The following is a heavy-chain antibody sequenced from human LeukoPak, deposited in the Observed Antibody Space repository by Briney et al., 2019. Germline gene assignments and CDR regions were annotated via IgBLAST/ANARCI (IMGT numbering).Heavy chain of an antibody. CDR2: IYSGGST. J-gene: IGHJ4*02. CDR3: ARTVSRYCSGGSCYSGY. Sequence: GGSLRLSCAASGFTVSSNYMNWVRQAPGKGLEWVSVIYSGGSTYYADSVKGRFTISRDNSKNTLYLQMNSLRAEDTAVYYCARTVSRYCSGGSCYSGYWGQGTLVTVSS. CDR1: GFTVSSNY. D-gene: IGHD2-15*01. V-gene: IGHV3-66*01.